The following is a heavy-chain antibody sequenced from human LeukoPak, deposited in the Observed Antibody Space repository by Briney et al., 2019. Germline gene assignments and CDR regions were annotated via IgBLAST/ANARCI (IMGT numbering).Heavy chain of an antibody. D-gene: IGHD2-21*02. CDR2: IYYSGSI. J-gene: IGHJ3*02. V-gene: IGHV4-59*08. Sequence: SDTLSLTCTVSGRSLNRYYWSWVRQPPAKGLEWIGYIYYSGSINYNTSLKSRVATSVDTSKNQFSLKLSSVTAADTAIYYCARQFGVTYCGGDCSLGGFDIWGQGTMVTVSS. CDR1: GRSLNRYY. CDR3: ARQFGVTYCGGDCSLGGFDI.